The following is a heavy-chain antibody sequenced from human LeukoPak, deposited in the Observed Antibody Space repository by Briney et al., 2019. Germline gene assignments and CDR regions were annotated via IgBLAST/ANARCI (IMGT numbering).Heavy chain of an antibody. CDR1: GFIFSNYA. Sequence: PGGSLRLSCAASGFIFSNYAMHWVRQAPGKGLEWVTFIRHDGSNTSYTDSVKGRFSISRDNSKNTLYLQMNSLRPEDSAVYFCARDKPNWATDYWGQGTLVTVSS. V-gene: IGHV3-30*02. J-gene: IGHJ4*02. CDR2: IRHDGSNT. D-gene: IGHD7-27*01. CDR3: ARDKPNWATDY.